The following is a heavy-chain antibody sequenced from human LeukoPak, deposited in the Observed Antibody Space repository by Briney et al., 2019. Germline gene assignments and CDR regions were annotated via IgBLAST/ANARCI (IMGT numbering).Heavy chain of an antibody. CDR2: INHSGST. CDR3: ARAHGSSSRIYYYYYMDV. V-gene: IGHV4-34*01. J-gene: IGHJ6*03. Sequence: PSETLSLTCAVYGGSFSGYYWSWIRQHPGKRLEWIGEINHSGSTNYNPSLKGRVTISVDTSKNQFSLKLSSVTAADTAVYYCARAHGSSSRIYYYYYMDVWGKGTTVTVSS. CDR1: GGSFSGYY. D-gene: IGHD6-6*01.